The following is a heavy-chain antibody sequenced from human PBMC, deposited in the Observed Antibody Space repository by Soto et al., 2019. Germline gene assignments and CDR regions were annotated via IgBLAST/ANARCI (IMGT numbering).Heavy chain of an antibody. CDR3: ARRRITMIVVVMVDDAFDI. V-gene: IGHV1-69*13. CDR1: GGTFSSYA. D-gene: IGHD3-22*01. J-gene: IGHJ3*02. Sequence: SVEVSCKASGGTFSSYAISWVRQAPGQGLEWMGGIIPIFGTANYAQKFQGRVTITADESTSTAYMELSSLRSEDTAVYYCARRRITMIVVVMVDDAFDIWGQGTMVTVSS. CDR2: IIPIFGTA.